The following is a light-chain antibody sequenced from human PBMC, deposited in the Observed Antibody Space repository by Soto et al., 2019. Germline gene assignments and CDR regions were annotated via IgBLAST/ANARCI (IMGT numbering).Light chain of an antibody. CDR1: SSDVGGYNY. CDR3: SSYTSSSTLEVV. CDR2: DVS. Sequence: QSVLTQPASVSGSPGQSITISCTGTSSDVGGYNYVSWYQQHPGKAPKLMIDDVSNRPSGVSNRFSGSKSGNTASLTISGLQAEDEADYYCSSYTSSSTLEVVFGGGTKLTVL. V-gene: IGLV2-14*01. J-gene: IGLJ2*01.